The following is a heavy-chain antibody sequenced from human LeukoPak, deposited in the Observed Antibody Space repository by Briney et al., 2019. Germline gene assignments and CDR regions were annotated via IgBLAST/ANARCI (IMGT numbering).Heavy chain of an antibody. CDR1: GFTFSSYE. J-gene: IGHJ5*02. D-gene: IGHD3-10*01. Sequence: GGSLRLSCAASGFTFSSYEMNWVRQAPGKGLEWVSYISSSGSTIYYADSVKGRFTISRDNAKNSLYLQMNSLRAEDTAVYYCARDSSYYGSGSTFDPWGQGTLVTVSS. V-gene: IGHV3-48*03. CDR2: ISSSGSTI. CDR3: ARDSSYYGSGSTFDP.